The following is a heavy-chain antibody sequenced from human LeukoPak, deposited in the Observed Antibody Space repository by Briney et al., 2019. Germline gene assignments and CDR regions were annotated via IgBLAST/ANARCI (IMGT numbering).Heavy chain of an antibody. D-gene: IGHD3-3*01. CDR1: GGSISSGDYY. CDR2: IYYSGST. CDR3: ARGRYDFWSGSKHLDY. V-gene: IGHV4-30-4*08. J-gene: IGHJ4*02. Sequence: SETLSLTCTVSGGSISSGDYYWSWIRQPPGTGLEWLGYIYYSGSTYYNPSLKSRVTISVDTSKNQFSLKLSSVTAADTAVYYCARGRYDFWSGSKHLDYWGQGTLVTVPS.